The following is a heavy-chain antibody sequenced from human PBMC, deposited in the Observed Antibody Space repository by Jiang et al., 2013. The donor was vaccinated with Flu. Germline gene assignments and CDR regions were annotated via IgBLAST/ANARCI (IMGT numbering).Heavy chain of an antibody. Sequence: EVKRPGVLGERVLLVKXSWRLLQQLCHQLGATGPWTRLEWMGSIMPIFGTTNYAQNFQGRVTITADESTSTVYMELSSLRSEDTAVFYCARDATGYGSSWYTLWGQGTLVTVSS. J-gene: IGHJ4*02. CDR3: ARDATGYGSSWYTL. D-gene: IGHD6-13*01. CDR2: IMPIFGTT. CDR1: RLLQQLC. V-gene: IGHV1-69*15.